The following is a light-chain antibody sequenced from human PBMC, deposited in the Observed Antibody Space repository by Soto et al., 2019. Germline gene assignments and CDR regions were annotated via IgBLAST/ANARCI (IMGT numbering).Light chain of an antibody. Sequence: ERMITEYPTTLSLPPLRIFRLSSRASQSVSSDLAWYQQKPGQAPRLLIYGASTRATGIPARFSGSGSGTEFTLTISSLQSEDIASYYCQQHVDWPRTFGHGTKVDIK. CDR3: QQHVDWPRT. CDR2: GAS. CDR1: QSVSSD. J-gene: IGKJ1*01. V-gene: IGKV3-15*01.